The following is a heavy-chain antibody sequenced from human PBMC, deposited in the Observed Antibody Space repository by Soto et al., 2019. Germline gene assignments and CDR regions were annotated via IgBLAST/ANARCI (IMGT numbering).Heavy chain of an antibody. D-gene: IGHD3-10*01. CDR3: ARGDRGGSGSPASYYYSGLDV. CDR2: VSAGGDMT. J-gene: IGHJ6*02. Sequence: DVQVLESGGDLVQPGGSLRLSCAASGFTFSSYAMSWVRQAPGKGLEWVSSVSAGGDMTYYSDSVKGRFTISRDNSNNALFLQMHSLRIEDTGLYYCARGDRGGSGSPASYYYSGLDVWGQGTTFTVS. V-gene: IGHV3-23*01. CDR1: GFTFSSYA.